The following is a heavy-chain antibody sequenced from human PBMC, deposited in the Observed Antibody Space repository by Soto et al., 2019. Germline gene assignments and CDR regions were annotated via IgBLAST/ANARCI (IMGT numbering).Heavy chain of an antibody. CDR1: GYTFTSYG. D-gene: IGHD4-17*01. J-gene: IGHJ4*02. Sequence: VKVSCKASGYTFTSYGISWVRQAPGQGLEWMGWINPNSGGTNYAQKFQGWVTMTRDTSISTAYMELSRLRSDDTAVYYCARSYGDFTFFDYWGQGTLVTVSS. V-gene: IGHV1-2*04. CDR2: INPNSGGT. CDR3: ARSYGDFTFFDY.